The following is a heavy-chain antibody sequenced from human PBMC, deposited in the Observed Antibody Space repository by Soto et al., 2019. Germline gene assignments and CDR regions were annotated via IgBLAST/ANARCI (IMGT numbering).Heavy chain of an antibody. J-gene: IGHJ4*02. V-gene: IGHV3-72*01. CDR1: GFTLSDHY. CDR3: VCFISGVVH. CDR2: TKDKREEYTT. Sequence: VQLVESGGGLVQPGRSLRLSCAASGFTLSDHYMDWVRQAPGKGLEWVGRTKDKREEYTTDYAASVKGRFTISRDDSKKTLYLQVNSLKTEDTAVYYCVCFISGVVHWGQGTQVTVSS. D-gene: IGHD3-3*01.